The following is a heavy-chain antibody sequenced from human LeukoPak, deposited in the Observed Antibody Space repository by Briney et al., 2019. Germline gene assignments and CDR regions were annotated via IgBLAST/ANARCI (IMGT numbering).Heavy chain of an antibody. Sequence: SETLSLTCAVYGGSFSGYYWSWIRQPPGKGLEWIGEINHSGSSDYNPSLKSRVTISVDTSKNQFSLKLSSVTAADTAVYYCARGEDGDYYFQHWGQGTLVTVSS. D-gene: IGHD4-17*01. CDR1: GGSFSGYY. V-gene: IGHV4-34*01. CDR3: ARGEDGDYYFQH. J-gene: IGHJ1*01. CDR2: INHSGSS.